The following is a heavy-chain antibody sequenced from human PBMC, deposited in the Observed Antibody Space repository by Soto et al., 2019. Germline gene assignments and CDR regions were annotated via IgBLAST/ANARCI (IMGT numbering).Heavy chain of an antibody. J-gene: IGHJ4*02. Sequence: SETLSLTCTVSGGSISSSSYYWGWIRQPPGKGLEWIGSIYYSGSTYYNLSLKSRVTISVDTSKNQFSLKLSSVTAADTAVYLCASPPGYCSGDSCRIDYWGQGSLVSVS. D-gene: IGHD2-15*01. CDR2: IYYSGST. CDR1: GGSISSSSYY. CDR3: ASPPGYCSGDSCRIDY. V-gene: IGHV4-39*01.